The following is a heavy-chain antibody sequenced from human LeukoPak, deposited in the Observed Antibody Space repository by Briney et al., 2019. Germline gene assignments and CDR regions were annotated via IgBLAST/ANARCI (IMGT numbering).Heavy chain of an antibody. CDR2: IKQDESEK. CDR3: ARGLGMNDAFDI. CDR1: GFTFSSYW. Sequence: PGGSLRLSCAASGFTFSSYWVSWVRQAPGKGLEWVANIKQDESEKYYVDSVKGRFTISRDNAKNSLYLQMTSLRAEDTAVYYCARGLGMNDAFDIWGQGTMVTVSS. J-gene: IGHJ3*02. V-gene: IGHV3-7*01.